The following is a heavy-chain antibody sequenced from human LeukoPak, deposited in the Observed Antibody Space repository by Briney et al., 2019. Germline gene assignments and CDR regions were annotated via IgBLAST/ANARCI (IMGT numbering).Heavy chain of an antibody. CDR1: GFTFSGHW. D-gene: IGHD1-14*01. CDR2: INQGGSDK. V-gene: IGHV3-7*01. J-gene: IGHJ4*02. CDR3: TRDRSRAEDD. Sequence: GGSLRLSCAASGFTFSGHWMSWVRQAPGKGLEWVADINQGGSDKYYVASVKGRFTISRDNANNLLYLQMNSLRGEDTAVYYCTRDRSRAEDDWGQGTLVTVSS.